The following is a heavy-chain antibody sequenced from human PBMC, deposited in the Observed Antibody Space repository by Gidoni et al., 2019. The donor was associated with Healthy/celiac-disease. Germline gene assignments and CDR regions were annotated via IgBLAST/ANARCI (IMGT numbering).Heavy chain of an antibody. D-gene: IGHD6-13*01. J-gene: IGHJ4*02. Sequence: EVQLVNSGGGLVQPGRSLRLSCAASGFTFDDYAMHWVRQAPGKGMEWVAGISWNSGSIGDADSVKGRFTISRDNAKNSLYLQMNSLRAEDTALYYCAKAYSSSWYGDFDYWGQGTLVTVSS. CDR1: GFTFDDYA. CDR3: AKAYSSSWYGDFDY. CDR2: ISWNSGSI. V-gene: IGHV3-9*01.